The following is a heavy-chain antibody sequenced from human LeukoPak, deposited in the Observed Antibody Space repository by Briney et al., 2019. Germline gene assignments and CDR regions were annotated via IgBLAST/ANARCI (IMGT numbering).Heavy chain of an antibody. D-gene: IGHD3-10*01. V-gene: IGHV3-74*01. CDR2: ISSDGSST. CDR1: GFTFSSYW. CDR3: ARASGAPYYSDSGLWYYFDY. Sequence: GGSLRLSCAASGFTFSSYWMHWVRQAPGRGLVWISRISSDGSSTSYADSVKGRFTISRDNAKNTLYLQMNSLRAEDTAVYYCARASGAPYYSDSGLWYYFDYGGQGTLVTVSS. J-gene: IGHJ4*02.